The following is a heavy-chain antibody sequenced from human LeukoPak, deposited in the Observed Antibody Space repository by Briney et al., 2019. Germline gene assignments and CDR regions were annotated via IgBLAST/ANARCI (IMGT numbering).Heavy chain of an antibody. D-gene: IGHD6-6*01. CDR2: IYPGDSDT. Sequence: GESLKISCKASGYSFDTYWLAWVRQMPGKGLEWMGIIYPGDSDTRYSPSFQGQVTISADRSISTAYLQWSSLKASDTAMYYCARRYTSSFCDFDYWGQGTLVTVSS. CDR3: ARRYTSSFCDFDY. V-gene: IGHV5-51*01. J-gene: IGHJ4*02. CDR1: GYSFDTYW.